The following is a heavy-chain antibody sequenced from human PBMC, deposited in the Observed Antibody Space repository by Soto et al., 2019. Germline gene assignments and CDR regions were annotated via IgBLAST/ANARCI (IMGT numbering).Heavy chain of an antibody. CDR1: GFTFSSYS. CDR3: ARSRCSSTSCYVYYYYGMDV. V-gene: IGHV3-21*01. J-gene: IGHJ6*02. D-gene: IGHD2-2*01. CDR2: ISSSSSYI. Sequence: GGSLRLSCAASGFTFSSYSMNWARQAPGKGLEWVSSISSSSSYIYYADSVKGRFTISRDNAKSSLYLQMNSLRAEDTAVYYCARSRCSSTSCYVYYYYGMDVWGQGTTVTVSS.